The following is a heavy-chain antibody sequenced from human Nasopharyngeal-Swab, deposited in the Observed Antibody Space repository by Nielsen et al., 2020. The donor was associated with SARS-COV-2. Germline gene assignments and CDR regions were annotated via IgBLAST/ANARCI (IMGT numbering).Heavy chain of an antibody. V-gene: IGHV3-9*01. Sequence: SLKISCAASGFTFDDYAMHWVRQAPGKGLEWVSGISWNSGSIGYADSVKGRFTISRDNAKNSLYLQMNSVRAEDTALYYCAKELDIVVVPAAYGFGYYGMDVWGQGTTVTVSS. J-gene: IGHJ6*02. CDR1: GFTFDDYA. D-gene: IGHD2-2*03. CDR3: AKELDIVVVPAAYGFGYYGMDV. CDR2: ISWNSGSI.